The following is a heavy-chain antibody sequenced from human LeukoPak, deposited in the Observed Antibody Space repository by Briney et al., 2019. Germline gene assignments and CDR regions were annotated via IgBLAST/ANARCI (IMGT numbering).Heavy chain of an antibody. Sequence: GGSLRLSCAASGFTFSSYSMNWVRQAPGKGLEWVSSISSSSSYIYYADSVKGRFTISRDNAKNSLYLQMNRLRAEDTALYYCARDETYYYDSSGYYYANAFAIWGQGTRVTVSS. CDR1: GFTFSSYS. CDR3: ARDETYYYDSSGYYYANAFAI. D-gene: IGHD3-22*01. CDR2: ISSSSSYI. J-gene: IGHJ3*02. V-gene: IGHV3-21*01.